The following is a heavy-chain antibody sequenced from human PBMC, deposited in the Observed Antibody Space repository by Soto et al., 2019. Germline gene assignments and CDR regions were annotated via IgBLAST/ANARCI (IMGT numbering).Heavy chain of an antibody. D-gene: IGHD3-16*01. Sequence: GWSLRLSCAASGFTFSSYGMHWVRQAPGKGLEWVAVIWYDGSNKYYADSVKGRFTISRDNSKNTLYLQMNSLRAEDTAVYYCASSPGLGYYMDVWGKGTTVTVSS. CDR3: ASSPGLGYYMDV. J-gene: IGHJ6*03. CDR2: IWYDGSNK. V-gene: IGHV3-33*01. CDR1: GFTFSSYG.